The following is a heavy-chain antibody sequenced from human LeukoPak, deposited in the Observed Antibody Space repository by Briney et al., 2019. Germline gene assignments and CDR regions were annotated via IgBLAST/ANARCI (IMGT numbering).Heavy chain of an antibody. D-gene: IGHD1-26*01. J-gene: IGHJ6*02. CDR2: ISGLDGRT. V-gene: IGHV3-23*01. CDR1: GFTFSSYA. Sequence: PGGSLRLSCAASGFTFSSYAITWVRQAPGKGLEWVSGISGLDGRTYYAESVKGRFTISRDNSKNTLYLLMNSLRAEDTAVYYCAKDLISGTYFPLSGMDVWGQGTAVTVSS. CDR3: AKDLISGTYFPLSGMDV.